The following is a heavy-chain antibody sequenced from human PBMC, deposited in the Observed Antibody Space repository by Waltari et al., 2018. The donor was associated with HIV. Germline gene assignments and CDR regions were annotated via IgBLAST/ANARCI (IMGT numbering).Heavy chain of an antibody. V-gene: IGHV4-38-2*02. CDR3: ARDPPSTVPQ. J-gene: IGHJ4*02. D-gene: IGHD4-17*01. CDR1: GYSISSGYY. CDR2: IYHSGST. Sequence: QVQLQESGPGLVKPSETLSLTCTVSGYSISSGYYWGWIRQPPGKGLEWIGSIYHSGSTYYNPSLKSRVTISVDTSKNQFSLKLSSVTAADTAVYYCARDPPSTVPQWGQGTLVTVSS.